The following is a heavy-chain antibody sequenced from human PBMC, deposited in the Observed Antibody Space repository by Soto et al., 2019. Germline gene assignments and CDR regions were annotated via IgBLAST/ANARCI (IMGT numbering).Heavy chain of an antibody. CDR2: IFSNDEK. Sequence: SGPTLVNPTETLTLTCTVSGFALSNARMGVSWIRQPPGKALEWLAHIFSNDEKSYSTSLKSRLTISKDTSKSQVVLTMTNMDPVDTATYYCARISRQLVGGGYYYGMDVWGQGTTVTVSS. D-gene: IGHD6-13*01. J-gene: IGHJ6*02. CDR1: GFALSNARMG. V-gene: IGHV2-26*01. CDR3: ARISRQLVGGGYYYGMDV.